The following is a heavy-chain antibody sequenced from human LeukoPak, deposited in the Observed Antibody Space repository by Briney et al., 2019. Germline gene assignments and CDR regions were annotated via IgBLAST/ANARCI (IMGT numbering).Heavy chain of an antibody. CDR1: GVTFNNYA. CDR3: AKGYYGSGSYFDY. J-gene: IGHJ4*02. V-gene: IGHV1-69*13. CDR2: IIPIFGTA. D-gene: IGHD3-10*01. Sequence: ASVKVSCKASGVTFNNYAISWVRQAPGQGLEWMGGIIPIFGTANYAQMFQGRVTITADESTSTAYMELSSLRSEDTAVYYCAKGYYGSGSYFDYWGQGTLVTVSS.